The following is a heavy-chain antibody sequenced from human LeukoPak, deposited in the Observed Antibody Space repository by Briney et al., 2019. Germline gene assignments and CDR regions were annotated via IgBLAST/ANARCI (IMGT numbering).Heavy chain of an antibody. CDR3: ARGLRQGSAWSWGPKEKSYQYMDV. D-gene: IGHD6-19*01. Sequence: PSETLSLTCGVSGGSFSSHYWTWIRQPPGKGLEWIGEINPRGSTNYNPSLESRVTVSADMSRNQLSLSLTSVTAADSAVYFCARGLRQGSAWSWGPKEKSYQYMDVWGTGTTVIVSS. CDR2: INPRGST. J-gene: IGHJ6*04. CDR1: GGSFSSHY. V-gene: IGHV4-34*01.